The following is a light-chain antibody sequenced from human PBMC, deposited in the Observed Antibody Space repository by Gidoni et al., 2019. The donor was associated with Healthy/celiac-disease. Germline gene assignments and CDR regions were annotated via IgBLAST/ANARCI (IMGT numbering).Light chain of an antibody. V-gene: IGKV3-20*01. Sequence: IVLTQSPGTLSLSPGERATISCRASQSVSSSYLAWYQQKPGQAPRLLIYGASSRATSIPDRFSGSGSGTDFTLTISRLEPEDFAVYYCQQYGSSPPTTFGQGTKVEIK. CDR3: QQYGSSPPTT. CDR1: QSVSSSY. J-gene: IGKJ1*01. CDR2: GAS.